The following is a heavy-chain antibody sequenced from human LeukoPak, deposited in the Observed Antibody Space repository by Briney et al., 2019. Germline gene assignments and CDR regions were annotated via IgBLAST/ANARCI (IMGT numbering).Heavy chain of an antibody. V-gene: IGHV4-34*01. CDR1: GGSISSYY. CDR3: AREVADHSSSWYYFDY. J-gene: IGHJ4*02. D-gene: IGHD6-13*01. Sequence: ASETLSLTCTVSGGSISSYYWSWIRQPPGKGLEWIGEINHSGSTNYNPSLKSRVTISVDTSKNQFSLKLSSVTAADTAVYYCAREVADHSSSWYYFDYWGQGTLVTVSS. CDR2: INHSGST.